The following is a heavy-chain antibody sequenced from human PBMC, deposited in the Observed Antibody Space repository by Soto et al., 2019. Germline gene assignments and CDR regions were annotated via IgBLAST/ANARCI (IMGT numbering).Heavy chain of an antibody. CDR1: GGSFSGYY. V-gene: IGHV4-34*01. CDR2: INHSGST. J-gene: IGHJ4*02. Sequence: SETLSLTCAVYGGSFSGYYWSWIRQPPGKGLEWIGEINHSGSTDYNPSLKSRVTISVDTSKNQFSLKLSSVTAADTAVYYCARFGLYSLRSYLYYFDYWGQGTLVTVSS. D-gene: IGHD3-9*01. CDR3: ARFGLYSLRSYLYYFDY.